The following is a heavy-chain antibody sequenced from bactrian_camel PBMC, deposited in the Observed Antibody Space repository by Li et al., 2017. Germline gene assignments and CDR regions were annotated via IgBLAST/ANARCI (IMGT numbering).Heavy chain of an antibody. CDR3: RPGTQGMCT. J-gene: IGHJ4*01. CDR1: ENIYKSNC. Sequence: HVQLVESGGGSVQAGGSLELSCAASENIYKSNCIGWFRQTPGKGLEWVSNIYTDGITHYADSVKGRFTISKDNAKSTLCLQMNSLKSEDTACITVRPGTQGMCTGARGPRSPSP. CDR2: IYTDGIT. V-gene: IGHV3-2*01.